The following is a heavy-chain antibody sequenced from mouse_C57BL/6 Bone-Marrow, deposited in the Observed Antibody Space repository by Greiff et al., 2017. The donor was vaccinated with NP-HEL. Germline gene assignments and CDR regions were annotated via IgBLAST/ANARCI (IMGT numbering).Heavy chain of an antibody. CDR1: GYTFTSYW. J-gene: IGHJ1*03. V-gene: IGHV1-55*01. Sequence: QVQLQQPGAELVKPGASVKMSCKASGYTFTSYWITWVKQRPGQGLEWIGDIYPGSGSTNYNEKFKSKATLTVDTSASTAYMQLSSLTSEDSAVYYCARSANWDWYFDVWGTGTTVTVSS. D-gene: IGHD4-1*01. CDR3: ARSANWDWYFDV. CDR2: IYPGSGST.